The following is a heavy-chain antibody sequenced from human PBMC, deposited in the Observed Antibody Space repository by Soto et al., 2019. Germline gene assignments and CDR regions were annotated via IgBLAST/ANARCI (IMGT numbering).Heavy chain of an antibody. CDR2: IWYDGSNK. V-gene: IGHV3-33*01. J-gene: IGHJ6*02. Sequence: GGSLRLSXAASGFTFSSYGMHWVRQAPGKGLEWVAVIWYDGSNKYYADSVKGRFTISRDNSKNTLYLQMNSLRAEDTAVYYCARASYCSSTSCHPYYYYGMDVWGQGTTVTVSS. D-gene: IGHD2-2*01. CDR1: GFTFSSYG. CDR3: ARASYCSSTSCHPYYYYGMDV.